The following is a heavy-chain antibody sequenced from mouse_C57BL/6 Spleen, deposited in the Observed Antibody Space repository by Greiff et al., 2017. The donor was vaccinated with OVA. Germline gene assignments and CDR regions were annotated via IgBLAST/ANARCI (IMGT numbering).Heavy chain of an antibody. Sequence: QVQLQQPGAELVRPGSSVKLSCKASGYTFTSYWMHWVKQRPIQGLEWIGNIDPSDSETHYNQKFKDKATLTVDKSSSNAYMQLSSLTSEDSAVYYCARLRDDYPYWYFDVWGTGTTVTVSS. CDR2: IDPSDSET. J-gene: IGHJ1*03. V-gene: IGHV1-52*01. CDR1: GYTFTSYW. CDR3: ARLRDDYPYWYFDV. D-gene: IGHD2-4*01.